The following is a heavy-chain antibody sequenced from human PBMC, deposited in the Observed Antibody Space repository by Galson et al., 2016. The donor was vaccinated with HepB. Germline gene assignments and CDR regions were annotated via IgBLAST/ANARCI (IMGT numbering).Heavy chain of an antibody. CDR3: AKEDNIAGATTINN. Sequence: SLRLSCAASGFTFSSYAMTWVRQAPGKGLEWVPVITSGGSTYYAASVEGRFTISRDNSKNTLYVQMNNLGAEDTAVYYCAKEDNIAGATTINNWGQGTLVTVSS. D-gene: IGHD1-26*01. CDR1: GFTFSSYA. CDR2: ITSGGST. J-gene: IGHJ4*02. V-gene: IGHV3-23*01.